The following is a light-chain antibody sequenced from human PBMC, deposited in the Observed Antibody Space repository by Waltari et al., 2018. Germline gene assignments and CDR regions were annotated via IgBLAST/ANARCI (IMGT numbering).Light chain of an antibody. CDR3: VVWDDSLSGRV. J-gene: IGLJ3*02. CDR2: RNN. V-gene: IGLV1-47*01. Sequence: QSVLTQPPSASGTPGQRVTISCSGSSPNIGSYSVYLYQQRPGTAPKLLIYRNNQRPSGVPDRFSGSTSGTSASLAISGLRSEDEADYYCVVWDDSLSGRVFGGGTKLTVL. CDR1: SPNIGSYS.